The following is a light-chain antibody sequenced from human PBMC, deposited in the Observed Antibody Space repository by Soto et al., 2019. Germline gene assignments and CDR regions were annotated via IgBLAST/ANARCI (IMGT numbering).Light chain of an antibody. CDR1: QGISNS. CDR2: AAS. Sequence: DIQMTQSPSSLSASVGDRATITCRASQGISNSLAWYQQKPGKVPKLLIYAASTLQSGVPSRFSGSGSGTDFTLIISRLQDEDVATYYCQKYNSAPRTFGQGTKVEIK. J-gene: IGKJ1*01. V-gene: IGKV1-27*01. CDR3: QKYNSAPRT.